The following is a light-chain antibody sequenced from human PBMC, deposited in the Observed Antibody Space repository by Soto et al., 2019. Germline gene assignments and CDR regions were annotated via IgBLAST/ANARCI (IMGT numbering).Light chain of an antibody. Sequence: DIQMTQSPSSLSASVGDRVTITCRASQSISSCLTWYQQKPGKAPNLLIYGASNLQSGVPSRFSGSESGTDFILTISSLQPEDFATYYCQQIYAAPVTFGQGTKVEIK. J-gene: IGKJ1*01. CDR2: GAS. CDR3: QQIYAAPVT. V-gene: IGKV1-39*01. CDR1: QSISSC.